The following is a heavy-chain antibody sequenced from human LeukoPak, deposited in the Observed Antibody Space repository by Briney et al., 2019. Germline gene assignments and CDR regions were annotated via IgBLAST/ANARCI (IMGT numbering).Heavy chain of an antibody. CDR1: GGSISSSSYY. CDR2: IYYSGST. J-gene: IGHJ5*02. V-gene: IGHV4-39*07. CDR3: ARAGSIVVVPAAISRLYWLDP. D-gene: IGHD2-2*01. Sequence: SETLSLTCTVSGGSISSSSYYWGWIRQPPGKGLEWIGSIYYSGSTYYNPSLKSRVTISVDTSKNQFSLKLSSVTAADTAVYYCARAGSIVVVPAAISRLYWLDPWGQGTLVTVSS.